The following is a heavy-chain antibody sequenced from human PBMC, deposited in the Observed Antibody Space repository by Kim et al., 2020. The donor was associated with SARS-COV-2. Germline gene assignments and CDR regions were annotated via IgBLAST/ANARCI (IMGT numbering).Heavy chain of an antibody. CDR3: ARGGGIAARRDY. V-gene: IGHV4-34*01. Sequence: NYNPTLKSRVTITVDTSKNQFALKLSSVTAADTAVYYCARGGGIAARRDYWGQGTLVTVSS. J-gene: IGHJ4*02. D-gene: IGHD6-6*01.